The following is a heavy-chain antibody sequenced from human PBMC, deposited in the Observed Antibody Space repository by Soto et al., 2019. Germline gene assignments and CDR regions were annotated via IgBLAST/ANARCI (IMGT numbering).Heavy chain of an antibody. V-gene: IGHV3-23*01. Sequence: GGSQRLSCAASGFTFSSYAMSWVRQAPGKGLEWVSAISGSGGSIGYADSVKGRFTISRDNAKNSLYLQMNSLRAEDTALYYCAKEDIVTYYMDVWGKGTTVTVSS. D-gene: IGHD2-15*01. CDR2: ISGSGGSI. J-gene: IGHJ6*03. CDR1: GFTFSSYA. CDR3: AKEDIVTYYMDV.